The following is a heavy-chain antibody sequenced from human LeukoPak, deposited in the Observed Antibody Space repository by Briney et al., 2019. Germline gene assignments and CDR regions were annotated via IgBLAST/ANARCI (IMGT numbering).Heavy chain of an antibody. V-gene: IGHV1-69*01. CDR1: GGTFSSYA. CDR3: ASSGYSSSAFDP. Sequence: SVKVSCKASGGTFSSYAISWVRQAPGQGLEWMGGIIPIFGTANYAQKFQGRVTITADESTSTAYTELSSLRSEDTAVYYCASSGYSSSAFDPWGQGTLVTVSS. CDR2: IIPIFGTA. D-gene: IGHD6-13*01. J-gene: IGHJ5*02.